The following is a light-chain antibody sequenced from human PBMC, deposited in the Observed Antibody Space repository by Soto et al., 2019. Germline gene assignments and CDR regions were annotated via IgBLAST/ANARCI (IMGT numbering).Light chain of an antibody. V-gene: IGLV1-40*01. Sequence: QSVLTQPPSVSGAPGQRVIISGTGSSSNIGAGYDVHWYQQRPGTAPKLLIFGNNNRPSGVPDRFSGSKSGTSASLAITGLQAEDEGDYYCQSYDSTLSDRYVFGTGTNVTVL. J-gene: IGLJ1*01. CDR2: GNN. CDR3: QSYDSTLSDRYV. CDR1: SSNIGAGYD.